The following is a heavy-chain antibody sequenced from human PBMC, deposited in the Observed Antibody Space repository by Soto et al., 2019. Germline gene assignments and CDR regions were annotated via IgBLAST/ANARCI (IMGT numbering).Heavy chain of an antibody. CDR1: GGSISSGGYY. D-gene: IGHD5-18*01. Sequence: SETLSLTCTVSGGSISSGGYYWSWIRQHPGKGLEWIGYIYYSGSTYYNPSLKSRVTISVDTSKNQFSLKLSSVTAADTAVYYCARGRVDTAMVTYPGWVRGPNSGLPDWFYFDYWGQGTLVTVSS. V-gene: IGHV4-31*03. CDR2: IYYSGST. CDR3: ARGRVDTAMVTYPGWVRGPNSGLPDWFYFDY. J-gene: IGHJ4*02.